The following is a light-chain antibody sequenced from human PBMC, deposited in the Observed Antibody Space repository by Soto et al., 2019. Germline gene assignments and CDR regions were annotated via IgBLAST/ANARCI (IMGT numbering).Light chain of an antibody. CDR3: QQYNSSPWT. Sequence: DIQMTQSPSSLSATVVDGFAITFLASQSISAWVAWYQQKPGKAPKLLIYQASLLGSGVPSRFSGSGSGTEFTLTISSLQPDDLATYYCQQYNSSPWTFGQGTKVDIK. J-gene: IGKJ1*01. V-gene: IGKV1-5*03. CDR1: QSISAW. CDR2: QAS.